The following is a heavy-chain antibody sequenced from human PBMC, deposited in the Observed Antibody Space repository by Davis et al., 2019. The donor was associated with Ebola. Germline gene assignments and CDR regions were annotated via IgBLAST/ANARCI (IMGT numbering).Heavy chain of an antibody. Sequence: MPSETLSLTCTVSGGSISSYYWSWIRQPPGKGLEWIGYIYYSGSTNYNPSLKSRVTISVDTSKNQFSLKLSSVTAADTAVYYCARHESRWLRTYYYGMDVWGQGTTVTVSS. CDR1: GGSISSYY. CDR2: IYYSGST. V-gene: IGHV4-59*08. D-gene: IGHD5-12*01. J-gene: IGHJ6*02. CDR3: ARHESRWLRTYYYGMDV.